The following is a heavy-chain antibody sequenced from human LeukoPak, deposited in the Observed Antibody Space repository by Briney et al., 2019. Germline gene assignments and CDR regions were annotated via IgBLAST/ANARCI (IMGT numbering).Heavy chain of an antibody. CDR1: GFTFSSYS. D-gene: IGHD2-21*01. V-gene: IGHV3-48*04. CDR3: ARGGPFGAY. Sequence: GGSLRLSCAASGFTFSSYSMNWVRQAPGKGLERVSYISSSSSTIYYADSVKGRFTISRDNAKNSLYLQMNSLRAEDTAVYYCARGGPFGAYWGQGTLVTVSS. J-gene: IGHJ4*02. CDR2: ISSSSSTI.